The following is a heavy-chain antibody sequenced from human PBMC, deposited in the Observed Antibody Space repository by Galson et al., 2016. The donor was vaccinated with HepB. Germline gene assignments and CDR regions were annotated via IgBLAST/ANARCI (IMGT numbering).Heavy chain of an antibody. D-gene: IGHD3-10*01. V-gene: IGHV2-5*02. CDR2: IYWDDDK. J-gene: IGHJ3*01. CDR3: AHYRSGWFSVGPDAFDV. Sequence: PALVTPTQTLTLTCDVSGFSISTSGMAVAWIRQPPGEALEWFALIYWDDDKRYRPSMKTRITMTRDTYKNQVVLTMTDMEPTDTATYYCAHYRSGWFSVGPDAFDVWGRGTRVTVSS. CDR1: GFSISTSGMA.